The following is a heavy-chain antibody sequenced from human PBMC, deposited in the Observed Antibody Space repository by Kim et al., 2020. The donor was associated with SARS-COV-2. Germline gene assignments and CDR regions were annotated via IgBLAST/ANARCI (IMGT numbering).Heavy chain of an antibody. Sequence: KGRFTISRDNSKNTLYLQMNSLRAEDTAVYYCARDFGGIVVVPAAPILDYWGQGTLVTVSS. J-gene: IGHJ4*02. CDR3: ARDFGGIVVVPAAPILDY. V-gene: IGHV3-30*01. D-gene: IGHD2-2*01.